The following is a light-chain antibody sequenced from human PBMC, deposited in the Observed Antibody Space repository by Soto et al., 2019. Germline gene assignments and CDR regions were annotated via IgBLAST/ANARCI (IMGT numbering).Light chain of an antibody. Sequence: EIVLTQSPGTLSLSPGERATLSCRASQSVSSSYLAWYQQKPGQAPRLLIYGASGRATGIPDRFSRSGSGTDFTLTISRLEPEDFAVYNCPQYGSSPRLYTFGQGTKLEIK. CDR1: QSVSSSY. J-gene: IGKJ2*01. CDR2: GAS. CDR3: PQYGSSPRLYT. V-gene: IGKV3-20*01.